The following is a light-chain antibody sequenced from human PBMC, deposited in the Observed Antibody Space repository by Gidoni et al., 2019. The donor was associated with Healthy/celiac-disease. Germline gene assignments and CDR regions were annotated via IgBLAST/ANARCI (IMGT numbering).Light chain of an antibody. Sequence: QSALTQPASVSGSPGQSIPIACTGTSSDVGGYNCVSWYQQHPGKAPKLMIYDVRNRPSGVSNRFSGSKSGNTASLTISGLQAEDEADYYCSSYTSSSTVVFGGGTKLTVL. V-gene: IGLV2-14*03. J-gene: IGLJ2*01. CDR2: DVR. CDR3: SSYTSSSTVV. CDR1: SSDVGGYNC.